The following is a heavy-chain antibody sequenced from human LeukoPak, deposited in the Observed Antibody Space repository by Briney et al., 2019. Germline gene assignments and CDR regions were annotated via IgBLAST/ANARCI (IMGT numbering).Heavy chain of an antibody. J-gene: IGHJ4*02. CDR1: GFTFSSHA. CDR3: AKDSPVCSF. CDR2: ISDSGDST. D-gene: IGHD3-10*02. Sequence: PGESLRLTCAASGFTFSSHAMSWVRQAPGKGLEWVSAISDSGDSTYYADFAKGRFTISRDDSKNTLYLQMNSLRAEGTAVYYCAKDSPVCSFWGQGTLVTVSS. V-gene: IGHV3-23*01.